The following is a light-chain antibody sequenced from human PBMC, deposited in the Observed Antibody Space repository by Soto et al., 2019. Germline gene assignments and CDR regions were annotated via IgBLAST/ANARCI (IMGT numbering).Light chain of an antibody. CDR1: QSISSN. V-gene: IGKV3-15*01. Sequence: EIVMTQSPATLSVSPGERATLSCRASQSISSNLAWYQQKPGQPPRLLIYGASTRATGIPARFSGSGSGTEFTLTISSLQSEDFAVYYCQHYNGWPPWTFGQGTKVEIK. CDR3: QHYNGWPPWT. J-gene: IGKJ1*01. CDR2: GAS.